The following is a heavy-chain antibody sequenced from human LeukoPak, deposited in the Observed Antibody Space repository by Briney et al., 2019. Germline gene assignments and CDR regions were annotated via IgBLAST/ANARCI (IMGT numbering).Heavy chain of an antibody. J-gene: IGHJ6*03. CDR2: ISGSGGST. Sequence: GGSLRLSCAASGFTFSGYAMNWVRQAPGKGLEWVSAISGSGGSTYYADSVKGRFTISRDNSKNTLYLQMNSLRAEDTAVYYCAKEEASCYPCVYYMDVWGKGTTVTVSS. CDR3: AKEEASCYPCVYYMDV. V-gene: IGHV3-23*01. D-gene: IGHD2-2*01. CDR1: GFTFSGYA.